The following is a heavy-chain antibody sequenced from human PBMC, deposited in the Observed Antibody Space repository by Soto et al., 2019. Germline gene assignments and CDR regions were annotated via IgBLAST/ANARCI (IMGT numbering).Heavy chain of an antibody. CDR2: IKSKTDGGTT. J-gene: IGHJ6*02. V-gene: IGHV3-15*01. CDR1: GLSFNNAG. CDR3: TSLLQYSRLLRYGMDV. Sequence: HGGCLRIGCAASGLSFNNAGMSWFRKVPGKGLEWVGHIKSKTDGGTTDYAAPVKGRFTISRDDSKNTLYLQMNSLKTEDTAVYYCTSLLQYSRLLRYGMDVWGQGTTVTV. D-gene: IGHD6-6*01.